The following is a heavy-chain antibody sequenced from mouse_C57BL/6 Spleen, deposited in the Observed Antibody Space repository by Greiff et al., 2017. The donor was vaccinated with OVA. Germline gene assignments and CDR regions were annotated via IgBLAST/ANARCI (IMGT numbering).Heavy chain of an antibody. J-gene: IGHJ2*01. CDR2: IYPGGGYT. CDR1: GYTFTNYW. CDR3: ARKGELLLYFDY. D-gene: IGHD2-1*01. Sequence: QVQLKESGAELVRPGTSVKMSCKASGYTFTNYWIGWAKQRPGHGLEWIGDIYPGGGYTNYNEKFKGKATLTADKSSSTAYMQFSSLTSEDSAIYYCARKGELLLYFDYWGQGTTLTVSS. V-gene: IGHV1-63*01.